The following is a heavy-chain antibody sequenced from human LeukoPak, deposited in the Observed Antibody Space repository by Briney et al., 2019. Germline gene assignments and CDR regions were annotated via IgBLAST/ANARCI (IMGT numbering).Heavy chain of an antibody. Sequence: SETLSLTCAVYGGSFSGYYWSRIRQPPGKGLEWIGEINHSGSTNYNPSLKSRVTISVDTSKNQFSLKLSSVTAADTAVYYCATSSSWSRWFDPWGQGTLVTVSS. CDR1: GGSFSGYY. D-gene: IGHD6-13*01. CDR3: ATSSSWSRWFDP. J-gene: IGHJ5*02. V-gene: IGHV4-34*01. CDR2: INHSGST.